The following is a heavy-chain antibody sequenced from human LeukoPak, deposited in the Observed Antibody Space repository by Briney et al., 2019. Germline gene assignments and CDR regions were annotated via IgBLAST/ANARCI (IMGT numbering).Heavy chain of an antibody. CDR3: AKGLLYDFWSGYYADY. Sequence: GGSLRLSCAASGFTFSSYAMSWVRQAPGKGLEWVSAISGSGGSTYYADSVKGQFTISRDNSKNTLYLQMNSLRAEDTAVYYCAKGLLYDFWSGYYADYWGQGTLVTVSS. V-gene: IGHV3-23*01. CDR2: ISGSGGST. D-gene: IGHD3-3*01. J-gene: IGHJ4*02. CDR1: GFTFSSYA.